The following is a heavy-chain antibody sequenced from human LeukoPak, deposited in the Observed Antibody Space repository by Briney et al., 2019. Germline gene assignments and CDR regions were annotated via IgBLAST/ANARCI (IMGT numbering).Heavy chain of an antibody. V-gene: IGHV5-51*01. D-gene: IGHD6-13*01. CDR2: IYPGDSDT. Sequence: AASVKVSCKASGYTFTSYGISWVRQMPGKGLEWMGIIYPGDSDTRYSPSFQGQVTISADKSISTAYLQWSSLKASDTAMYYCARHVGIAAAGLGYNWFDPWGQGTLVTVSS. J-gene: IGHJ5*02. CDR1: GYTFTSYG. CDR3: ARHVGIAAAGLGYNWFDP.